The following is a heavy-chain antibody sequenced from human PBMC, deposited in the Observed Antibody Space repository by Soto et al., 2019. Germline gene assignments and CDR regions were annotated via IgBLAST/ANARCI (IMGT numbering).Heavy chain of an antibody. CDR1: GGSISSGGYS. CDR3: ARRLRYFDWLLSRKASGNWFDP. V-gene: IGHV4-30-2*01. D-gene: IGHD3-9*01. J-gene: IGHJ5*02. Sequence: TLSLTCAVAGGSISSGGYSWSWIRQPPGKGLEWIGYIYHSGSTYYNPSLKSRVTISVDRSKNQFSLKLSSVTAADTAVYYCARRLRYFDWLLSRKASGNWFDPWGQGTLVTVSS. CDR2: IYHSGST.